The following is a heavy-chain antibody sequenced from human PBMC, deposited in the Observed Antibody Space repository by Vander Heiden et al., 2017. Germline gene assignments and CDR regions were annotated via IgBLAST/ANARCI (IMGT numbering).Heavy chain of an antibody. Sequence: QVQLVESGGGVVQPGRSLRLSCAASGFTFSSYAIQWVRQAPGKGLEWVAVISYDGSNKYYADSVKGRFTISRDNSKNTLYLQMNSLRAEDTAVYYCARDRVLRYFDWSLTLDYWGQGTLVTVSS. CDR3: ARDRVLRYFDWSLTLDY. J-gene: IGHJ4*02. D-gene: IGHD3-9*01. CDR2: ISYDGSNK. V-gene: IGHV3-30-3*01. CDR1: GFTFSSYA.